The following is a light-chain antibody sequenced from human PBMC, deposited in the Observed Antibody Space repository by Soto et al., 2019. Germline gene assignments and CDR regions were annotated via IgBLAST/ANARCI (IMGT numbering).Light chain of an antibody. V-gene: IGKV1-39*01. CDR2: AAS. CDR3: QQGYSTPHT. CDR1: QSIGGY. Sequence: DIQMTQSPSSLSASVGDRVTITCRASQSIGGYLNWYQQKPGKAPDLLIFAASNLQSGVPPRFSGSGSGTDFSLTISSLQPEDFATYYCQQGYSTPHTFGQGTKLEIK. J-gene: IGKJ2*01.